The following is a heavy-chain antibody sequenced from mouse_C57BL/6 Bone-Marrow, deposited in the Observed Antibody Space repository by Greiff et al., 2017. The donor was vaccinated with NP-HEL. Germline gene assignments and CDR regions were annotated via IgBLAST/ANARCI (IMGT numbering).Heavy chain of an antibody. J-gene: IGHJ2*01. CDR3: GRDGRCDGNYFDY. CDR1: GYTFTDYY. Sequence: VQLKQSGPELVKPGASVKISCKASGYTFTDYYINWVKQRPGQGLEWIGWIYPGSGSTYYNEKFKGKATLTVDKSSSTAYMLLSSRTSEDSAVYFCGRDGRCDGNYFDYWGQGTTLTVSS. CDR2: IYPGSGST. D-gene: IGHD2-1*01. V-gene: IGHV1-75*01.